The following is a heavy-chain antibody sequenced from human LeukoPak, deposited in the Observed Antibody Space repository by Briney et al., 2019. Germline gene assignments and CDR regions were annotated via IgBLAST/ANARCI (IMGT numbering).Heavy chain of an antibody. CDR3: ARDRGIAAAGFDP. CDR1: GGSISSGSYY. V-gene: IGHV4-61*02. Sequence: PSETLSLTCTVSGGSISSGSYYGRWIRQPAGKGLEWIGRIYTSGSTNYNPSLKSRFTISVDRAKNQFTLKLSSVTAADTAVYYCARDRGIAAAGFDPWGQGTLVTVSS. D-gene: IGHD6-13*01. CDR2: IYTSGST. J-gene: IGHJ5*02.